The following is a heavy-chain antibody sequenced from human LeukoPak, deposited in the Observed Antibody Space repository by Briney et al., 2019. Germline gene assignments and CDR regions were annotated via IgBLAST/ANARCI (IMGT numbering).Heavy chain of an antibody. CDR2: TYYRSKWYK. CDR3: AREAEQQLVRAWFDP. J-gene: IGHJ5*02. V-gene: IGHV6-1*01. Sequence: SQTLSLTCAISGDSVSSNSAAWNCLRQSPSRGLEWLGRTYYRSKWYKDYAVSVKSRITINPDTSQNQFSLQLKSVTPEDTAVYYGAREAEQQLVRAWFDPWGQGTLVTVSS. D-gene: IGHD6-13*01. CDR1: GDSVSSNSAA.